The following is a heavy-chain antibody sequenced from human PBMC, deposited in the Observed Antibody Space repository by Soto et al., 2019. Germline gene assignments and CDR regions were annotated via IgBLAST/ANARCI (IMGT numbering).Heavy chain of an antibody. D-gene: IGHD6-6*01. J-gene: IGHJ6*02. CDR1: GGTFSSYA. Sequence: SVKVSCKASGGTFSSYAISWVRQAPGQGLEWMGGIIPIFGTANYAQKFQGRVTITADESTSTAYMELSSLRSEDTAVYYCARQGGAYSSSVRYYYYGMDVWGQGTTVTVSS. CDR2: IIPIFGTA. V-gene: IGHV1-69*13. CDR3: ARQGGAYSSSVRYYYYGMDV.